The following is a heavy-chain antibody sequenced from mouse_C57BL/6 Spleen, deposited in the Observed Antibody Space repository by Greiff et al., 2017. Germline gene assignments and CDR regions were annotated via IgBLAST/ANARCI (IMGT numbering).Heavy chain of an antibody. CDR1: GFTFSDYG. CDR3: ARGMAGGDY. CDR2: ISSGSSTI. J-gene: IGHJ4*01. V-gene: IGHV5-17*01. D-gene: IGHD2-10*02. Sequence: EVQLVESGGGLVKPGGSLKLSCAASGFTFSDYGMHWVRQAPEKGLEWVAYISSGSSTIYYADTVKGRFTISRDNAKNTRFLQMTSLRSEDTAMYYCARGMAGGDYWGQGTSVTVSS.